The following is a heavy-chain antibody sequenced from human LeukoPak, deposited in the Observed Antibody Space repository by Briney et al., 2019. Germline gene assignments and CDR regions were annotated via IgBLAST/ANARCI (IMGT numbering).Heavy chain of an antibody. Sequence: GGSLRLSCAASGFTFSSYSMNWVRQAPGKGLEWVSSISSSSSYICYADSVKGRFTISRDNAKNSLYLQMNSLRAEDTAVYYCARETGGVATYYYYYYMDVWGKGTTVTVSS. CDR2: ISSSSSYI. J-gene: IGHJ6*03. CDR3: ARETGGVATYYYYYYMDV. D-gene: IGHD5-12*01. V-gene: IGHV3-21*01. CDR1: GFTFSSYS.